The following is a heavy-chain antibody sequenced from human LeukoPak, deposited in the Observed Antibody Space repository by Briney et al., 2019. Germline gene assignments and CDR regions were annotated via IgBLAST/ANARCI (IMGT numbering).Heavy chain of an antibody. V-gene: IGHV4-39*07. D-gene: IGHD1-26*01. CDR3: ARSGPLITFLRGSSYYFDY. Sequence: PSETLSLTCTVSGGSISSSSYYWGWIRQPPGKGLEWIGEIYHSGSTNYNPSLKSRVTISVDKSKNQFSLKLSSVTAADTAVYYCARSGPLITFLRGSSYYFDYWGQGTLVTVSS. J-gene: IGHJ4*02. CDR2: IYHSGST. CDR1: GGSISSSSYY.